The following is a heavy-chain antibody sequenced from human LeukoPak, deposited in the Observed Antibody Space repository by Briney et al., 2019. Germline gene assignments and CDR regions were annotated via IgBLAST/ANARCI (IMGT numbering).Heavy chain of an antibody. Sequence: SETLSLTCTVSGGSIGSSSYYWGWIRQPPGKGLEWIGSIYYSGSTYYNPSLKSRVTISVDTSKNQFSLKLSSVTAADTAVYYCAIPYDEGGYYRFWGQGTLVTVSS. CDR2: IYYSGST. D-gene: IGHD3-10*01. J-gene: IGHJ4*02. CDR1: GGSIGSSSYY. V-gene: IGHV4-39*01. CDR3: AIPYDEGGYYRF.